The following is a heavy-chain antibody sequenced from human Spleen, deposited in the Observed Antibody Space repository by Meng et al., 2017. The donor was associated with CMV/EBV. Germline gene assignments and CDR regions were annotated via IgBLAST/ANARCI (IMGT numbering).Heavy chain of an antibody. CDR1: GFTFSSYG. CDR2: IRYDGSNK. V-gene: IGHV3-30*02. D-gene: IGHD4-11*01. J-gene: IGHJ3*02. CDR3: AKDRKGAVTTAFDI. Sequence: GGSLRLSCAASGFTFSSYGMHWVRQAPGKGLEWVAFIRYDGSNKYYADSVKGRFTISRDNSKNTLYLQMDSLGAEATAVYYCAKDRKGAVTTAFDIWGQGTMVT.